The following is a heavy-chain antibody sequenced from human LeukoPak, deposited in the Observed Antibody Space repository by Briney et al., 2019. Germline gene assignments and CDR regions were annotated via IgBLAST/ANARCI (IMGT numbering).Heavy chain of an antibody. Sequence: SETLSLTCGVSGASISRPYWWIWVRQPPGKGLEWIAEISYSGNTHYNPSLKSRVIISLDKSKNLVFLKLNSVTAADTAMYYCAKTHSHFPPYFDYWGQGTLVIVSS. CDR2: ISYSGNT. CDR1: GASISRPYW. J-gene: IGHJ4*02. V-gene: IGHV4-4*02. D-gene: IGHD4-11*01. CDR3: AKTHSHFPPYFDY.